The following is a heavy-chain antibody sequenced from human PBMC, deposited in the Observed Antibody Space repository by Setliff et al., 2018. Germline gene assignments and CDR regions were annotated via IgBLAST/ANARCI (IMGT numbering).Heavy chain of an antibody. V-gene: IGHV4-38-2*02. Sequence: VSGYAIGRGYYWGWIRQPPGKGLEWIGSIYHSGTSYYSPSLRSRVTMSIDTVKNQFSLKLASVTAADTAVYYCARGYGYSSGWYRVYFDYWGQGTLVT. J-gene: IGHJ4*02. CDR3: ARGYGYSSGWYRVYFDY. D-gene: IGHD6-19*01. CDR2: IYHSGTS. CDR1: GYAIGRGYY.